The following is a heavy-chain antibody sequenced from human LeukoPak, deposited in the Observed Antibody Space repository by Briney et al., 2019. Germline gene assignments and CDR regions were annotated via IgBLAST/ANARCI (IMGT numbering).Heavy chain of an antibody. V-gene: IGHV1-2*02. J-gene: IGHJ4*02. D-gene: IGHD1-14*01. CDR2: INPNSGGT. Sequence: ASVKVSCKASGYTFTGYYMHWVRQAPGQGLEWMGWINPNSGGTNYAQKFQGRVTMTRNTSISTAYMELSSLRSEDTAVYYCARGNPTSSLYYFDYWGQGTLVTVSS. CDR1: GYTFTGYY. CDR3: ARGNPTSSLYYFDY.